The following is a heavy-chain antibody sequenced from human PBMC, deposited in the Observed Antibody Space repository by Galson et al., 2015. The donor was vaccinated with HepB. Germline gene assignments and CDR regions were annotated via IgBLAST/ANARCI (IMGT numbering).Heavy chain of an antibody. Sequence: SETLSLTCAVSGGSISSSNWWSWVRQPPGKGLEWIGEIYHSGSTNYNPSLKSRVTISVDKSKNQFFLKLSSVTAADTAVYYCARDLGAVGAADYWGQGTLVTVSS. CDR3: ARDLGAVGAADY. D-gene: IGHD2-15*01. V-gene: IGHV4-4*02. J-gene: IGHJ4*02. CDR1: GGSISSSNW. CDR2: IYHSGST.